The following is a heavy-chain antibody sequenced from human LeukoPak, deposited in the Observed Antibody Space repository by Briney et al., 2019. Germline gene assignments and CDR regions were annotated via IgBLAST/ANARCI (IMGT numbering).Heavy chain of an antibody. J-gene: IGHJ3*02. CDR2: IYSGGTT. CDR3: AREGYCSSTSCYTLGDAFDI. Sequence: GGSLRLSCAASGFTVNSNYMSWFRQAPGQGLEWVSIIYSGGTTHYADSVKGRFTISRDNSKNTLYLQMNSLRAEDTAVYYCAREGYCSSTSCYTLGDAFDIWGQGTMVTVSS. V-gene: IGHV3-53*01. CDR1: GFTVNSNY. D-gene: IGHD2-2*02.